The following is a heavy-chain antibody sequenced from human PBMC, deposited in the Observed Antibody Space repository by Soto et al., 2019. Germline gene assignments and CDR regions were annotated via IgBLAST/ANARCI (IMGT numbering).Heavy chain of an antibody. CDR2: IYYSGT. Sequence: QVQLQESGPGLVKPSETLSLTCSVSGGSISSYYWSWIRQPPGKGLEWIAYIYYSGTSHNPSLKSRVSISLDTSKNQFSLKLSSVTAADTAVYYCARTYDGSGPNSGGYAFDIWGQGTMVTVSS. CDR3: ARTYDGSGPNSGGYAFDI. D-gene: IGHD3-22*01. J-gene: IGHJ3*02. V-gene: IGHV4-59*01. CDR1: GGSISSYY.